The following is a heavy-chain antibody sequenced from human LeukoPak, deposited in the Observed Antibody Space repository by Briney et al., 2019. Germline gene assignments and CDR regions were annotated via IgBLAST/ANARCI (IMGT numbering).Heavy chain of an antibody. Sequence: VASVKVSCKASGYTFTGYGISWVRQAPGQGLEWMGWISAYNGNTNYAQKLQGRVTMTTDTSTSTAYMELRSLRSDDTAVYYCARDLSLVSSVFDPWGQGTLVTVSS. CDR3: ARDLSLVSSVFDP. J-gene: IGHJ5*02. V-gene: IGHV1-18*01. CDR1: GYTFTGYG. CDR2: ISAYNGNT. D-gene: IGHD3-16*02.